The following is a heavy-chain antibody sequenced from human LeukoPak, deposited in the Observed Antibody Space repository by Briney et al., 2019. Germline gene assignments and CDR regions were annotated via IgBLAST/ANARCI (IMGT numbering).Heavy chain of an antibody. CDR3: ARGHYQLS. D-gene: IGHD2-2*01. J-gene: IGHJ5*02. V-gene: IGHV3-48*01. CDR2: ISSSGGSI. CDR1: GFTFSSYA. Sequence: GGSLRLSCAASGFTFSSYAMNWVRQAPGKGLEWLSYISSSGGSIYYVDSVKGRFTTSRDDARNSLYLQMSSLRVEDTAVYYCARGHYQLSWGQGILVTVSS.